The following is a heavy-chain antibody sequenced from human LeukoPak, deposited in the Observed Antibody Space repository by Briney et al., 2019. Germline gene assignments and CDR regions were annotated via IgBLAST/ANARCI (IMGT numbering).Heavy chain of an antibody. Sequence: GRSLRLSCTASGXTFGDYAMSWFRQAPGKGLEWVGFIRSKAYGGTTEYAASVKGRFTISRGDSKSIAYLQMNSLKTEDTAVYYCTRFLTYYYDSSGYFPFDYWGQGTLVTVSS. V-gene: IGHV3-49*03. D-gene: IGHD3-22*01. J-gene: IGHJ4*02. CDR2: IRSKAYGGTT. CDR3: TRFLTYYYDSSGYFPFDY. CDR1: GXTFGDYA.